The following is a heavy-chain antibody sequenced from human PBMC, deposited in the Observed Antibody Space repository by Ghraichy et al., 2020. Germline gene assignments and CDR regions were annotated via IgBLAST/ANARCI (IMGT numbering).Heavy chain of an antibody. CDR3: AKNIRVVSLLDS. J-gene: IGHJ4*02. CDR1: GFTFEMYG. V-gene: IGHV3-23*01. D-gene: IGHD3-3*01. CDR2: ISDDGRNT. Sequence: GESLNISCAASGFTFEMYGMTWVRQAPGKGLEWVSGISDDGRNTYYTNSVKGRFTISRDNSKNTLFLPMRDLRAEDTAIYYCAKNIRVVSLLDSWGPGTLVSVSS.